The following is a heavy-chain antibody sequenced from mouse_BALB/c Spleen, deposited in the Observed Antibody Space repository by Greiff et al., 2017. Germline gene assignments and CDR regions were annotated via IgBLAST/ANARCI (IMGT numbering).Heavy chain of an antibody. CDR2: IYPGDGDT. D-gene: IGHD1-1*02. Sequence: VQLQESGAELARPGASVKLSCKASGYTFTSYWMQWVKQRPGQGLEWIGAIYPGDGDTRYTQKFKGKATLTADKSSSTAYMQLSSLASEDSAVYYCARSDLGGVFDYWGQGTTLTVSS. V-gene: IGHV1-87*01. CDR1: GYTFTSYW. CDR3: ARSDLGGVFDY. J-gene: IGHJ2*01.